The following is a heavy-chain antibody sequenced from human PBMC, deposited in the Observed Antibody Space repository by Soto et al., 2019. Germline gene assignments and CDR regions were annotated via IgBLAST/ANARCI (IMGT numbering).Heavy chain of an antibody. CDR3: VREEFHFYGMDV. D-gene: IGHD3-10*01. Sequence: EAQLVGSGGGLVQPGGSLRLSCAASGFTFSSYWMSWVRQVPGKGLEWMANINQDGTVKYHLDSVKGRFTISRDNAKKSLYLQMNGLRVEATAVYYWVREEFHFYGMDVWDQGTTVTVSS. J-gene: IGHJ6*02. V-gene: IGHV3-7*04. CDR1: GFTFSSYW. CDR2: INQDGTVK.